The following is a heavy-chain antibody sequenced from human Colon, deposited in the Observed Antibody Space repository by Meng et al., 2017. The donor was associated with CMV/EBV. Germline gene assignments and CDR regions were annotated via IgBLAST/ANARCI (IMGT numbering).Heavy chain of an antibody. D-gene: IGHD1-26*01. Sequence: SETLSLTCVVSGVSISTSGHYWGWIRQPPGKGLEWIGSIYYGGNTYYNPSLMSRLSISLATSENHFSLNLRAVTAADTAVYYCVRISGEYQLPHGAFDVWGQGTKVTVSS. CDR1: GVSISTSGHY. CDR3: VRISGEYQLPHGAFDV. J-gene: IGHJ3*01. V-gene: IGHV4-39*07. CDR2: IYYGGNT.